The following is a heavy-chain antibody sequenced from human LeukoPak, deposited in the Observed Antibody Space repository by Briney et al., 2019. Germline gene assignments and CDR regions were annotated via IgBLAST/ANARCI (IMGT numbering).Heavy chain of an antibody. Sequence: PSETLSLTCSVSGVSISSYYWSWIRQPPGKGLEWIGYIFYSGSTNYNPSLKSRVTISADTSKNQFSLKLSSVTAADTAVYYCARALIGYYFDYWGQGTLVTVSS. J-gene: IGHJ4*02. V-gene: IGHV4-59*01. CDR3: ARALIGYYFDY. CDR1: GVSISSYY. D-gene: IGHD2-8*01. CDR2: IFYSGST.